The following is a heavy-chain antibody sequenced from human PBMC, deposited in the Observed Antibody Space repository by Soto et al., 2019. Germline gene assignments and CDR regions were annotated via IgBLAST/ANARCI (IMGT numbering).Heavy chain of an antibody. CDR2: ISGSGGRT. Sequence: EVQLLESGGGLVQPGGSLRLSCAASGFTFSSYAMSWVRQAPGKGLEWVSAISGSGGRTYYADSVKGRFTISRDNSKNTLYLQMNSLRAEDTAVYYCAKEQARLRYFDWLPLDYWGQGTLVTVSS. D-gene: IGHD3-9*01. CDR1: GFTFSSYA. V-gene: IGHV3-23*01. J-gene: IGHJ4*02. CDR3: AKEQARLRYFDWLPLDY.